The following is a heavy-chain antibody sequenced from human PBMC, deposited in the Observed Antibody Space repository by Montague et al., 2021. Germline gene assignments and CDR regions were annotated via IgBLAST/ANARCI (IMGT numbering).Heavy chain of an antibody. Sequence: SETLSLTCTVSGGSISSSSYYWGWIRQPPGKGLEWIGSIYYSGSTYYNPPLKSRVTISVDTSKNQLSLKLSSVTAADTAVYDCASSSRGRWLRSYFDYWGQGTLVTVSS. CDR1: GGSISSSSYY. D-gene: IGHD5-24*01. J-gene: IGHJ4*02. V-gene: IGHV4-39*01. CDR2: IYYSGST. CDR3: ASSSRGRWLRSYFDY.